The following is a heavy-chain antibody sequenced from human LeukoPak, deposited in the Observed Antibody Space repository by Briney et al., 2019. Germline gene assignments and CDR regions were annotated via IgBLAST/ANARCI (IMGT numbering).Heavy chain of an antibody. CDR3: AKRSGDYGDYYFDY. J-gene: IGHJ4*02. CDR2: IRYDGSNK. Sequence: GGSLRLSCAASGSTFSSYGMHWVRQAPGKGLEWVAFIRYDGSNKYYADSVKGRFTISRDNSKNTLYLQMNSLRAEDTAVYYCAKRSGDYGDYYFDYWGQGTLVTVSS. CDR1: GSTFSSYG. V-gene: IGHV3-30*02. D-gene: IGHD4-17*01.